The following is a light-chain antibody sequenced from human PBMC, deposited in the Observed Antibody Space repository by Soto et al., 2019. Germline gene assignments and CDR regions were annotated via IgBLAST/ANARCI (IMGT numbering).Light chain of an antibody. Sequence: QSALTQPASVSGSPGQSITISCTGTSSDGGGYNYVSWYQQHPGKAPKLMIYEVSNRPSGVSNRFSGSKSGNTASLTISGLQAEDEADYYCSSYTSSSTLWVFGGGTKVTVL. CDR3: SSYTSSSTLWV. J-gene: IGLJ3*02. CDR1: SSDGGGYNY. CDR2: EVS. V-gene: IGLV2-14*01.